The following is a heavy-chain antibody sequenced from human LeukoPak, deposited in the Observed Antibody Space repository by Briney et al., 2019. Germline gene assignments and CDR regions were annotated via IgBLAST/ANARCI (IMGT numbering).Heavy chain of an antibody. V-gene: IGHV3-74*01. Sequence: GGSLRLSCAASGFTFSSFWMHWVRQTPGKGLVWVSGISSDGNSTNYADSVKGRFTISRDNAKNSLYLQMNSLRVEDTAVYYCAELGITMIGGVWGKGTTVTISS. CDR3: AELGITMIGGV. D-gene: IGHD3-10*02. CDR1: GFTFSSFW. CDR2: ISSDGNST. J-gene: IGHJ6*04.